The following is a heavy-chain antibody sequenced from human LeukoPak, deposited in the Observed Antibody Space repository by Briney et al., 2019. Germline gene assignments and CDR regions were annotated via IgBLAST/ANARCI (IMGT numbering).Heavy chain of an antibody. CDR1: GGSIRSSDYY. CDR2: IHYSGST. Sequence: SETLSLTCTVSGGSIRSSDYYWAWIRQPPGRGLEWIGTIHYSGSTFYKPPLKSRLTVSADTSRNQFYIKLSSVTAADTAVYYCARASGVLPSFEWANGFDTWGQGSLVTVSS. V-gene: IGHV4-39*01. CDR3: ARASGVLPSFEWANGFDT. J-gene: IGHJ5*02. D-gene: IGHD3-9*01.